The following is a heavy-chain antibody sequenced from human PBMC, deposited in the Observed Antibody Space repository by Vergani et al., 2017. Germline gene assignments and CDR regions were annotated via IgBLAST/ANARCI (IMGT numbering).Heavy chain of an antibody. CDR1: GFTFSSYG. J-gene: IGHJ6*02. D-gene: IGHD3-9*01. CDR3: ARDPVLRYFDWLLSHPITGGMDV. V-gene: IGHV3-30*03. Sequence: QVQLVESGGGVVQPGRSLRLSCAASGFTFSSYGMHWVRQAPGKGLEWVAVISYDGSNKYYADSVKGRFTISRDNSKNTLYLQMNSLRAEDTAVYYCARDPVLRYFDWLLSHPITGGMDVWGQGTTVTVSS. CDR2: ISYDGSNK.